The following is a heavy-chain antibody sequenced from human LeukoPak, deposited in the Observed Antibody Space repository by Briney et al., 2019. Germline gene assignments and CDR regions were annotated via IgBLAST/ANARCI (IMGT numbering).Heavy chain of an antibody. CDR2: IYYSGSA. V-gene: IGHV4-30-4*01. J-gene: IGHJ3*02. CDR3: ARGPSDYDILTGYYRGAFDI. CDR1: GGSISSGDYY. Sequence: SETLSLTCTVSGGSISSGDYYWSWIRQPPGKGLEWIGYIYYSGSAYYNLSLKSRVTISVDRSKNQFSLKLSSVTAADTAVYYCARGPSDYDILTGYYRGAFDIWGQGTMVTVSS. D-gene: IGHD3-9*01.